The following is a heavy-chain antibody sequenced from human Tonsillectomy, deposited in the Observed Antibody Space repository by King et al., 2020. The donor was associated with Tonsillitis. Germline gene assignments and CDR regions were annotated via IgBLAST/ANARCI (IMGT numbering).Heavy chain of an antibody. V-gene: IGHV3-30*04. CDR1: GFTFSSYA. Sequence: VQLVESGGGVVQPGRSLRLSCAASGFTFSSYAMHWVRQAPGKGLEWVAVISYDGSNKYYADSVKGRFTISRDNSKNTLYLQMNSLRPEDTAVYYCARDQGAYCTHASCSPFDYWGQGTLVTVSS. CDR3: ARDQGAYCTHASCSPFDY. CDR2: ISYDGSNK. J-gene: IGHJ4*02. D-gene: IGHD2-8*01.